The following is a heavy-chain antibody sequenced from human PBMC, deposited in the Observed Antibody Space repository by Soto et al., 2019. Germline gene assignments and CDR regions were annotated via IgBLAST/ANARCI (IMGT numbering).Heavy chain of an antibody. CDR3: AWGRGYSYGGGVYFDY. V-gene: IGHV1-18*01. Sequence: GASVTVSCKASGYTFTSYGISWVRQAPGQGLEWMGWISAYNGNTNYAQRLQGRVTMTTDTSTSTAYMELRSLRSDDTAVYYCAWGRGYSYGGGVYFDYWGQGTLVTVSS. J-gene: IGHJ4*02. D-gene: IGHD5-18*01. CDR1: GYTFTSYG. CDR2: ISAYNGNT.